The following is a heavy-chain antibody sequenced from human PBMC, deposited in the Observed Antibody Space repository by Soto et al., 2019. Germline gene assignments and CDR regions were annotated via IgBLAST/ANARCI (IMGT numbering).Heavy chain of an antibody. Sequence: QVQLVRSGAEVKKPGASVKVSCKASGYTFTSYDINWVRQATGQGLEWMGWMNPNSGNTGYAQKFQGRVTMTRNTSISTAYMELSSLRSEDTAVYYCARRGTTGTTRYYGMDVWGQGTTVTVSS. CDR3: ARRGTTGTTRYYGMDV. CDR2: MNPNSGNT. CDR1: GYTFTSYD. J-gene: IGHJ6*02. D-gene: IGHD1-1*01. V-gene: IGHV1-8*01.